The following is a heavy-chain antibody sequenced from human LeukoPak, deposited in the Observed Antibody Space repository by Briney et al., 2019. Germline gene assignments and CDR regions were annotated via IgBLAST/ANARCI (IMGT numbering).Heavy chain of an antibody. V-gene: IGHV3-48*01. CDR2: ISSSSSNI. D-gene: IGHD5-24*01. Sequence: PGGSLRLSCAASGFTFSSYGMHWVRQAAGKGLEWVSYISSSSSNIYYADSVKGRFTISRDNAKNSLFLQMNSLRAEDTAVYYCAREGPGAMATKASPLDDWGQGTLVTVSS. CDR1: GFTFSSYG. CDR3: AREGPGAMATKASPLDD. J-gene: IGHJ4*02.